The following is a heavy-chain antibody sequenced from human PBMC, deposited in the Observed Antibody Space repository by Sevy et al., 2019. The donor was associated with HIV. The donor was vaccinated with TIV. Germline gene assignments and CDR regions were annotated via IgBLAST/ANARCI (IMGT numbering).Heavy chain of an antibody. CDR1: GFTFSNYA. CDR3: ATEGASGYYAPFAY. J-gene: IGHJ4*02. CDR2: ISGGGGRI. V-gene: IGHV3-23*01. Sequence: GGSLRLSCAASGFTFSNYAMSWVRQAPGKGLEWVSAISGGGGRIYYADSVKGRFTISRDNSKNTLYLQMNSLRAEDTAVYYCATEGASGYYAPFAYWGQGTLVTVSS. D-gene: IGHD5-12*01.